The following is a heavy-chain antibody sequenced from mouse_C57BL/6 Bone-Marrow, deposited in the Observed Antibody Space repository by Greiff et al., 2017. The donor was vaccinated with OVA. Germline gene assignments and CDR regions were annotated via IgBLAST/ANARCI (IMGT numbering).Heavy chain of an antibody. J-gene: IGHJ2*01. CDR2: INPNNGGT. CDR1: GYTFTDYY. CDR3: ASLVYFDY. Sequence: EVQLQQSGPELVKPGASVKISCKASGYTFTDYYMNWVKQSHGKSLEWIGDINPNNGGTSYNQKFKGKATLTVDKSSSTAYMELRRLTSEDSAVYYCASLVYFDYWGQGTTLTVSS. V-gene: IGHV1-26*01.